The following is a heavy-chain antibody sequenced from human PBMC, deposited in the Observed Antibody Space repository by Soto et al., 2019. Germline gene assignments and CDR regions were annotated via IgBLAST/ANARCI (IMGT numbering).Heavy chain of an antibody. V-gene: IGHV2-5*02. D-gene: IGHD3-10*01. J-gene: IGHJ4*02. CDR3: TRSRGPLDY. CDR2: IYCDDDK. CDR1: GFSLTRSGVG. Sequence: QITLKESGPTLVKPTQTLTLTCTFSGFSLTRSGVGVGWIRQSPGKVLEHLALIYCDDDKRYSPSLKSRLTITKDISENQVVLTMTNMDPMDTGTYYCTRSRGPLDYWGQGAQVTVSS.